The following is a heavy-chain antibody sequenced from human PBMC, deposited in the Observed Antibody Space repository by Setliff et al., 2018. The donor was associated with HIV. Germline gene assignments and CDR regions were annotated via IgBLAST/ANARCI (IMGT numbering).Heavy chain of an antibody. V-gene: IGHV4-39*01. D-gene: IGHD5-12*01. CDR1: GGSVIKDKFY. Sequence: SETLSLTCSVSGGSVIKDKFYWGWIRQAPAKGLEWIGTLYDTGRTYYNPPLKSRVSIFVDTTKNEFSLNLRSVTAADTAVYFCVNSGYDGDYYYYYMDVWGPGTLVTVSS. CDR3: VNSGYDGDYYYYYMDV. J-gene: IGHJ6*03. CDR2: LYDTGRT.